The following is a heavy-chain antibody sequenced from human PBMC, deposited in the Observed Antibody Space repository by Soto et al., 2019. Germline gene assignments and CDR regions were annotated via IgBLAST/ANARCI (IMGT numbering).Heavy chain of an antibody. J-gene: IGHJ4*02. Sequence: QVQLVQSGAEVKKPGSSVKVSCKASGGTFSSYTISWVRQAPGQGLEWMGRIIPILGVANYAQKFQGRVTITADKSTSTAYMELSSLRSEDTAVYYCARGRDGSNSFDYWGQGTLVTVSS. CDR1: GGTFSSYT. D-gene: IGHD2-15*01. V-gene: IGHV1-69*02. CDR3: ARGRDGSNSFDY. CDR2: IIPILGVA.